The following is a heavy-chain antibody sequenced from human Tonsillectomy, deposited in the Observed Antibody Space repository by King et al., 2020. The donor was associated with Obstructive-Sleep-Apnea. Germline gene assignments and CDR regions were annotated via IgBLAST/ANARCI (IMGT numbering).Heavy chain of an antibody. V-gene: IGHV4-39*07. D-gene: IGHD6-13*01. Sequence: QLQESGPGLIKPSETLSLTCTVSGDSIRSSSYYWGWIRQPPGKGLEWIGTVYYTGRTYYIPSLKSRVTISVDTSKNQFSLKVRSVTAADTSVYYCATERPAGTNCFDPWGQGTLVTVSS. CDR2: VYYTGRT. J-gene: IGHJ5*02. CDR3: ATERPAGTNCFDP. CDR1: GDSIRSSSYY.